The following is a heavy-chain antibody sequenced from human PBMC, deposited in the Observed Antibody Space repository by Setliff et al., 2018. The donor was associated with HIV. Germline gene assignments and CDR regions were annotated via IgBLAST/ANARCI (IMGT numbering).Heavy chain of an antibody. CDR3: ARDKGGQFFFYYMDV. J-gene: IGHJ6*03. V-gene: IGHV1-3*01. CDR2: INVGNGDT. Sequence: WASVKVSCKASGYTFTSFAMHWVRQAPGQRLEWMGWINVGNGDTKFSQKFQGRVTITRDISASTVYLDLSRLRSEDTAVYSCARDKGGQFFFYYMDVWGKGTTVTVSS. D-gene: IGHD3-16*01. CDR1: GYTFTSFA.